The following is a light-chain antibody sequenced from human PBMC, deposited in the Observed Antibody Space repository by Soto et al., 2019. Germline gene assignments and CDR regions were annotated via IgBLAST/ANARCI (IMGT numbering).Light chain of an antibody. V-gene: IGKV3-11*01. Sequence: EIVLTQSPATLSLSPGERATLSCRASQSVRSYLAWYQQRPGQAPRLLIYDASNRATGIPARFSGSGSGTDFTLTISSLEPEDSAVYYCQQRSNWPPITFGQGTRLEIK. J-gene: IGKJ5*01. CDR1: QSVRSY. CDR3: QQRSNWPPIT. CDR2: DAS.